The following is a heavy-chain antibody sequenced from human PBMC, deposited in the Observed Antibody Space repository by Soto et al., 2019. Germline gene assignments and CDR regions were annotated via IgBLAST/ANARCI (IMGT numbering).Heavy chain of an antibody. V-gene: IGHV4-59*08. CDR1: GDSISSSY. CDR3: ARHRALNWFDP. CDR2: VYYSEST. Sequence: QVQLQESGPGLVKPSETLSLTCTVSGDSISSSYWSWIRQPPGEGLEWIGYVYYSESTSYNPSLNSRVTLSVDTSKTQFFLKLSFVTAADTAVYYCARHRALNWFDPWGQGTLVTVSS. J-gene: IGHJ5*02.